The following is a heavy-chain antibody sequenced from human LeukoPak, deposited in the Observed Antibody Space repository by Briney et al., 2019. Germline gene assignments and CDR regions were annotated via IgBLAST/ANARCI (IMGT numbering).Heavy chain of an antibody. CDR1: GFTFSDYY. Sequence: GGSLRLSCAASGFTFSDYYMSWIRQAPGKGLEWVSYISSSGSTIYYADSVKGRFTISRDNAKNSLYLQMNSLRAEDTAVYYCATTPEDYGDYDFDYWGQGTLVTVSS. J-gene: IGHJ4*02. V-gene: IGHV3-11*01. CDR2: ISSSGSTI. CDR3: ATTPEDYGDYDFDY. D-gene: IGHD4-17*01.